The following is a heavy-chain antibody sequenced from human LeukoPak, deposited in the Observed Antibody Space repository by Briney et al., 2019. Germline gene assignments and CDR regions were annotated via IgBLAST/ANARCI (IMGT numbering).Heavy chain of an antibody. V-gene: IGHV1-46*01. CDR2: INPSGGST. D-gene: IGHD3-22*01. CDR3: ARGGDYYDSSGYYAFDY. CDR1: GYTFTSYY. J-gene: IGHJ4*02. Sequence: ASAKVSCKASGYTFTSYYMHWVRQAPGQGLEWMGIINPSGGSTSYAQKFQGRVTMTRDMSTSTVYVELSSLRSEDTAVYYCARGGDYYDSSGYYAFDYWGQGTLVTVSS.